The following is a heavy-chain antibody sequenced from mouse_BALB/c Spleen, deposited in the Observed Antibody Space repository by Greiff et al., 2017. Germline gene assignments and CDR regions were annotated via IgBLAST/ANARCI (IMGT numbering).Heavy chain of an antibody. CDR2: ISSGGGST. V-gene: IGHV5-12-1*01. CDR3: ARPGSTMITTGWFAY. Sequence: EVKLMESGGGLVKPGGSLKLSCAASGFAFSSYDMSWVRQTPEKRLEWVAYISSGGGSTYYPDTVKGRFAISRDNAKNTLYLQMSSLKSEDTAMYYCARPGSTMITTGWFAYWGQGTLVTVSA. CDR1: GFAFSSYD. J-gene: IGHJ3*01. D-gene: IGHD2-4*01.